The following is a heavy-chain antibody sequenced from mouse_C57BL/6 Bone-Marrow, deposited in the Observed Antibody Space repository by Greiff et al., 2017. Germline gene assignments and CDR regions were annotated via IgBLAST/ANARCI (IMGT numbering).Heavy chain of an antibody. D-gene: IGHD4-1*01. V-gene: IGHV1-82*01. CDR2: IYPGDGDT. CDR1: GYAFSSSW. Sequence: QVQLQQSGPELVKPGASVKISCTASGYAFSSSWLNWVKQRPGKGLEWIGRIYPGDGDTNYNGKFKGKATLTADKSSSTAYMQLSSLTSEDSAVYFCARWNWDWYFDVWGTGTTGTVAS. CDR3: ARWNWDWYFDV. J-gene: IGHJ1*03.